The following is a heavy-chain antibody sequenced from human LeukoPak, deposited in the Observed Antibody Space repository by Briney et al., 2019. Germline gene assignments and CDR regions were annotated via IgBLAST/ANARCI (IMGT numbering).Heavy chain of an antibody. J-gene: IGHJ4*02. V-gene: IGHV4-38-2*01. CDR2: IYYSGST. D-gene: IGHD6-13*01. CDR1: GYSISSGYY. Sequence: SETLSLTCAVSGYSISSGYYWGWIPQPPGQGLEWIGSIYYSGSTYYNPSLKSRVTISVDTSKNQFSLKLSSVTAADTAVYYCARYPRIAAAGHYFDYWGQGTLVTVSS. CDR3: ARYPRIAAAGHYFDY.